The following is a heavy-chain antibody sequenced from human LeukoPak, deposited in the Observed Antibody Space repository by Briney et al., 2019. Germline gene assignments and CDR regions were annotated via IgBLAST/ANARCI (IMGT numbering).Heavy chain of an antibody. CDR2: IYTSGTT. J-gene: IGHJ4*02. CDR3: ARANGDYEYYFDY. D-gene: IGHD4-17*01. CDR1: GDSISSYY. V-gene: IGHV4-4*07. Sequence: PSETLSLTCTVSGDSISSYYWNWIRQPAGKGLEWIGRIYTSGTTNYNPSLKSRVTMSVDTSKNQFSLNLSSVTAADTAVYYCARANGDYEYYFDYWGQGTLVTVSS.